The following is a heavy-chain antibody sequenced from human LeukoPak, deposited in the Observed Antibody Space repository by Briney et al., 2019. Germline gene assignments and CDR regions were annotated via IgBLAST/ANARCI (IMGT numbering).Heavy chain of an antibody. J-gene: IGHJ5*02. CDR2: ISSSNSYI. Sequence: AEGSLRLSCAASGFTFSSYSMNWVRRAPGKGLEWVSSISSSNSYIYYADSVKGRFTISRDNAKNSLYLQMNSLRAEDTAVYYCARGSITIFGGIEKFDPWGQGTLVTVSS. CDR3: ARGSITIFGGIEKFDP. V-gene: IGHV3-21*01. CDR1: GFTFSSYS. D-gene: IGHD3-3*01.